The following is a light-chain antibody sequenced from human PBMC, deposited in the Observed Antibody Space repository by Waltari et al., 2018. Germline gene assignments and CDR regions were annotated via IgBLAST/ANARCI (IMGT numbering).Light chain of an antibody. Sequence: IVMTQSPLSLPVTPGEPASISCRSSQSLLHSNGYIYLDWYLQKPGQSPQFLIYLGSNRASGVPDRFSGSGSGTDFTLKISRVEAEDVGVYYCMQALQTRTFGQGTKVEIK. CDR3: MQALQTRT. J-gene: IGKJ1*01. CDR1: QSLLHSNGYIY. CDR2: LGS. V-gene: IGKV2-28*01.